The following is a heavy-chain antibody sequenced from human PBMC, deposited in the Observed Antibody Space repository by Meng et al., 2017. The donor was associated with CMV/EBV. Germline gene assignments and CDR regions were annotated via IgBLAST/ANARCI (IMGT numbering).Heavy chain of an antibody. V-gene: IGHV3-30*04. CDR3: ARALSHGRFIAARQLGDY. Sequence: TFSSYAMHWVRQAPGKGLEWVAVISYDGSNKYYADSVKGRFTISRDNSKNTLYLQMNSLRAEDTAVYYCARALSHGRFIAARQLGDYWGQGTLVTVSS. CDR1: TFSSYA. CDR2: ISYDGSNK. J-gene: IGHJ4*02. D-gene: IGHD6-6*01.